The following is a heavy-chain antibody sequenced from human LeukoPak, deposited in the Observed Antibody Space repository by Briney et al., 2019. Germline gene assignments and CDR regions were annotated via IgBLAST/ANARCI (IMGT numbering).Heavy chain of an antibody. D-gene: IGHD4-23*01. CDR1: GGSFSGYY. J-gene: IGHJ3*02. CDR3: ARAQIYGGRDAFDI. Sequence: SETLSPTCAVYGGSFSGYYWSWIRQPPGKGLEWIGEINHSGSTNYNPSLKSRVTISVDTSKNQFSLKLSSVTAADTAVYYCARAQIYGGRDAFDIWGQGTMVTVSS. CDR2: INHSGST. V-gene: IGHV4-34*01.